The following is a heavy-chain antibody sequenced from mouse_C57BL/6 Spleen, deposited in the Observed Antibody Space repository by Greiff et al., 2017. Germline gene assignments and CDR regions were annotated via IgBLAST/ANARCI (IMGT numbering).Heavy chain of an antibody. J-gene: IGHJ4*01. CDR2: IYPGDGDT. CDR1: GYAFSSYW. V-gene: IGHV1-80*01. CDR3: ARSFPYAMDY. Sequence: GASVKISCKASGYAFSSYWMNWVKQRPGKGLEWIGQIYPGDGDTNYNGKFKGKATLTADKSSSTAYMQLSSLTSEDSAVYFCARSFPYAMDYWGQGTSVTVSS.